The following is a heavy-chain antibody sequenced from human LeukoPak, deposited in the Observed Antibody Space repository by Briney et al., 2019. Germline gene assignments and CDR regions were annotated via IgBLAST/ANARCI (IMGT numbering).Heavy chain of an antibody. CDR3: AKRSSSWYYFDY. Sequence: PGGSLRLSCAASGFTFSSYATSWVRQAPGKGLEWVSAISGSGGSTYYADSVKGRFTISRDNSKNTLYLQMNSLRAEDTAVYYCAKRSSSWYYFDYWGQGTLVTVSS. D-gene: IGHD6-13*01. CDR1: GFTFSSYA. V-gene: IGHV3-23*01. J-gene: IGHJ4*02. CDR2: ISGSGGST.